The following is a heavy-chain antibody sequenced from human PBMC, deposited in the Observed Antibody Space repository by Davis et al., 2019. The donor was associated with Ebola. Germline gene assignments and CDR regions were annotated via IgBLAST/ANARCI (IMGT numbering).Heavy chain of an antibody. Sequence: LSLTCAVSGDSISSSNYYWGWIRQPPGKGLEWVANIKQDGSEKYYVDSVKGRFTISRDNAKNSLFLQMNSLRAEDTALYYCASGDGRGNSYDMDVWGQGTTVTVSS. CDR1: GDSISSSNYY. CDR2: IKQDGSEK. J-gene: IGHJ6*02. D-gene: IGHD4-23*01. V-gene: IGHV3-7*03. CDR3: ASGDGRGNSYDMDV.